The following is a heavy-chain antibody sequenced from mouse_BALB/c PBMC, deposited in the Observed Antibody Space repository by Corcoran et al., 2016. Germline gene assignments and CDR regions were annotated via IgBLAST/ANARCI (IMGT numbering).Heavy chain of an antibody. D-gene: IGHD2-1*01. J-gene: IGHJ4*01. CDR2: INPYNGAT. V-gene: IGHV1-26*01. CDR3: ARSLYGNGAMDY. Sequence: EVQLQQSGPGLVKPGASVKISCKASGYSFTGYYMHWVKQSHVKSLEWIGRINPYNGATSYNQNFKDKASLTVDKSSSTAYMELHSLTSEDSAVYYCARSLYGNGAMDYWGQGTSVTVSS. CDR1: GYSFTGYY.